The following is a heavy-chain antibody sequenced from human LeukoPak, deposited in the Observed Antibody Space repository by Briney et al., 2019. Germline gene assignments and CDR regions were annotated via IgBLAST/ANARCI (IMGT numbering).Heavy chain of an antibody. CDR1: GFTVSSNY. V-gene: IGHV3-66*01. D-gene: IGHD6-13*01. J-gene: IGHJ4*02. Sequence: GGSLRLSCAASGFTVSSNYMSWVRQAPGKGLEWVSVIYSGGSTYYADSVKGRFTISRDNSKNTLYLQMNSLRAEDTAVYYCARGPRSKAGGGTEYFLGQGTLVT. CDR3: ARGPRSKAGGGTEYF. CDR2: IYSGGST.